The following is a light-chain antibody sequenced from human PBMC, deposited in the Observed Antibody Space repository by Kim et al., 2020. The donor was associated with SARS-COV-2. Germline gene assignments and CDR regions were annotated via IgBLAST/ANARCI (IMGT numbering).Light chain of an antibody. CDR1: SGSIASSY. Sequence: VTISFARSSGSIASSYVQWYQQRPGSAPTTLIYEDKQRPSGVPDRFSGSIDSSSNSASLTISGLKTEDEADYYCQSSDSSNLHVVFGGGTQLTVL. V-gene: IGLV6-57*03. CDR3: QSSDSSNLHVV. CDR2: EDK. J-gene: IGLJ2*01.